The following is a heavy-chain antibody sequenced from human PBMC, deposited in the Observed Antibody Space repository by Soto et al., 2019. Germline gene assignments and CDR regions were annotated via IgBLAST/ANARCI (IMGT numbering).Heavy chain of an antibody. CDR2: IIPIFGTA. CDR3: ASLYVSGSYYNIWYFDY. V-gene: IGHV1-69*01. Sequence: QVQLVQSGAEVKKPGSSVKVSCKASGGTFSSYAISWVRQAPGQGLEWMGGIIPIFGTANYAQKFQGRVKITADESTSTAYMELSSLRSEDTAVYYCASLYVSGSYYNIWYFDYWGQGTLVTVSS. J-gene: IGHJ4*02. CDR1: GGTFSSYA. D-gene: IGHD3-10*01.